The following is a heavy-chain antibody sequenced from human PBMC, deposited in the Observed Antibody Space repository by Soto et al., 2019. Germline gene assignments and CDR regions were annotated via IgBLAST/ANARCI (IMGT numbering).Heavy chain of an antibody. D-gene: IGHD2-2*02. CDR1: GYTFTSYA. CDR2: INAGNGNT. CDR3: ARDGPRGVVVPAAIRAKSYGMDV. V-gene: IGHV1-3*01. Sequence: GASVKVSYKASGYTFTSYAMHWVRQAPGQRLEWMGWINAGNGNTKYSQKFQGRVTITRDTSASTAYMELSSLRSEDTAVYYCARDGPRGVVVPAAIRAKSYGMDVWGQGTTVTVSS. J-gene: IGHJ6*02.